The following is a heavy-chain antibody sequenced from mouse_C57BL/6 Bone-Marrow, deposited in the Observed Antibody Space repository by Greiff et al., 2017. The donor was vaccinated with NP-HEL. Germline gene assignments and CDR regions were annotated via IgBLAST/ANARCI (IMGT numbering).Heavy chain of an antibody. J-gene: IGHJ3*01. V-gene: IGHV1-42*01. D-gene: IGHD1-1*02. CDR1: GYSFTGYY. CDR3: ARERRGLCPFAY. Sequence: VQLQQSGPELVKPGASVKISCKASGYSFTGYYMNWVKQSPEKSLEWIGEINPSTGGTTYNQKFKAKATLTVDKSSSTAYMQLKSLTSEDSAVYYCARERRGLCPFAYWGQGTLVTVSA. CDR2: INPSTGGT.